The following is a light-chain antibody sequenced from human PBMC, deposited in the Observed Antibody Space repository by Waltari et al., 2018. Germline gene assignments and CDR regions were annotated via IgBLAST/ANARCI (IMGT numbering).Light chain of an antibody. V-gene: IGKV3-15*01. Sequence: EIVMTQSPATLSVSPGARASLSCRASQTISSNLAWYQQKPGQAPRLLIYGASTRATGVPPRFSGSGSGTDFTLTISSLQSEDFAVYYCQQYHDWPLYTFGQGTNLEIK. CDR1: QTISSN. CDR3: QQYHDWPLYT. J-gene: IGKJ2*01. CDR2: GAS.